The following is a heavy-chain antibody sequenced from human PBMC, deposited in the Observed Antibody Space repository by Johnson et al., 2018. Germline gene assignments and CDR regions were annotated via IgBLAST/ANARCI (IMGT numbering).Heavy chain of an antibody. CDR3: AKDRSVRYSIRWSDAFDI. V-gene: IGHV3-30*18. CDR2: ISYDGRNK. J-gene: IGHJ3*02. CDR1: GFTFSNFG. D-gene: IGHD5-18*01. Sequence: QVQLVQSGGGVVQPGRSLRLSCGASGFTFSNFGMHWVRQAPGKGLEWVADISYDGRNKNYADSVKGRFAISRDNSKNTLYVQMDSLRAEDTSVYYCAKDRSVRYSIRWSDAFDIWGPGTMVTVSS.